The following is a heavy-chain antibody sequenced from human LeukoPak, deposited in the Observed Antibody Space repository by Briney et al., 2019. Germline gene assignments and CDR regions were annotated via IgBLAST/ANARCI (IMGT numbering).Heavy chain of an antibody. V-gene: IGHV4-34*01. D-gene: IGHD2-2*01. CDR3: ARGPYCSSRGAYYYGMDV. CDR1: GGSFSGYY. Sequence: TPSGTLSLTCAVYGGSFSGYYWSWIRQPPGKGLEWIGEINHSGSTNYNPSLKSRVTISVDTSKNQFSLKLSSVTAADTAVYYCARGPYCSSRGAYYYGMDVWGQGTTVTVSS. J-gene: IGHJ6*02. CDR2: INHSGST.